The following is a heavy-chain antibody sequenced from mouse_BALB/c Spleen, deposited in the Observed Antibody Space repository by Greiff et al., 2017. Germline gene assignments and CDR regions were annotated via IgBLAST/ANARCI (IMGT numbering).Heavy chain of an antibody. D-gene: IGHD2-4*01. Sequence: VQLQQSGAELMKPGASVKISCKATGYTFSSYWIEWVKQRPGHGLEWIGEILPGSGSTNYNEKFKGKATFAADTSSNTAYMQLSSLTSEDSAVYYGARDDYDEGGLDYWGQGTTLTVSS. V-gene: IGHV1-9*01. J-gene: IGHJ2*01. CDR1: GYTFSSYW. CDR3: ARDDYDEGGLDY. CDR2: ILPGSGST.